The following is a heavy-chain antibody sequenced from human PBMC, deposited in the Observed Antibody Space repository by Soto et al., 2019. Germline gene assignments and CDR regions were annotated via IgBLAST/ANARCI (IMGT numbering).Heavy chain of an antibody. CDR3: TRRGTTADYGMDV. CDR1: GYSFTSYW. V-gene: IGHV3-73*01. CDR2: IRSKANSYAT. Sequence: PGESLKISCKGSGYSFTSYWIGWVRQASGKGLEWVGRIRSKANSYATAYAASVKGRFTISRDDSKNTAYLQMNSLKTEDTAVYYCTRRGTTADYGMDVWGQGTTVTVSS. J-gene: IGHJ6*02. D-gene: IGHD4-17*01.